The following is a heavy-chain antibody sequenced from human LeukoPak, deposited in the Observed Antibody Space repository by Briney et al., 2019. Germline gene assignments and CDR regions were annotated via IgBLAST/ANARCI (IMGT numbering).Heavy chain of an antibody. Sequence: SETLSLTCTVSGGSISSGSYYWSWIRQPAGKGLEWIGRIYTSGSTNYNPSLKSRVTISVDTSKNQFSLKLSSVTAADTAVYYCASSVVYAGYYYYYMDVWGKGTTVTVSS. CDR2: IYTSGST. J-gene: IGHJ6*03. V-gene: IGHV4-61*02. CDR3: ASSVVYAGYYYYYMDV. CDR1: GGSISSGSYY. D-gene: IGHD2-8*02.